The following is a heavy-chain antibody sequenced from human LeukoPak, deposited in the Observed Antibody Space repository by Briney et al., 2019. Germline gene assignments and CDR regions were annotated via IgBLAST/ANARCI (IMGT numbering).Heavy chain of an antibody. V-gene: IGHV3-74*01. J-gene: IGHJ4*02. CDR3: ARVTYYDDSTGYRLDY. CDR2: VNSDGSST. Sequence: GGSLRLSCAASGFTLSDYWMNWVRQAPGKGLVWVSRVNSDGSSTTYADSVKGRFAISRDNAKNTLYLQMNSLRAEDTAVYYCARVTYYDDSTGYRLDYWGQGTLVTVSS. D-gene: IGHD3-22*01. CDR1: GFTLSDYW.